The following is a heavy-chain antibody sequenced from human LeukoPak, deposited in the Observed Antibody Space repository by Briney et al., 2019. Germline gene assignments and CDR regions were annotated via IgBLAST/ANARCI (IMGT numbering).Heavy chain of an antibody. CDR2: IYYSGST. CDR3: ARDHGYGDSI. Sequence: PSETLSLTCTVSGGSISSYYWSWIRQPPGKGLEWIGYIYYSGSTNYNPSLKSRVTISVDTSKNQFSLKLSSVTAADTAVYYCARDHGYGDSIWGQGTLVTVSS. V-gene: IGHV4-59*12. CDR1: GGSISSYY. D-gene: IGHD4-17*01. J-gene: IGHJ4*02.